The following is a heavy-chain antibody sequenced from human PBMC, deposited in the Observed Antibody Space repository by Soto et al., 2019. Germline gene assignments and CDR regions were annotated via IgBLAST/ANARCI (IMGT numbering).Heavy chain of an antibody. V-gene: IGHV1-69*08. Sequence: QVQLVQSGAEVKKPGSSVKVSCKASGGTFSTYTITWVRQAPGQGLEWMGRIIPIIGIINYAQKFQGRVTITAEKFTGTAYMELTALRSDDTAVYYCAGDPDSHYNDSHASSYPWGQGTLVTVSS. CDR2: IIPIIGII. CDR1: GGTFSTYT. CDR3: AGDPDSHYNDSHASSYP. D-gene: IGHD4-4*01. J-gene: IGHJ5*02.